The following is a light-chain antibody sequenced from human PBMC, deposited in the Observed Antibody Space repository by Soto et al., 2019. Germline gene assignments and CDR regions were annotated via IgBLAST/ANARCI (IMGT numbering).Light chain of an antibody. J-gene: IGKJ1*01. V-gene: IGKV1-5*01. CDR1: QSISSW. Sequence: DIQMTQSPSTLSASVGDRVTITCRASQSISSWLAWYQQKPGKAPKLLISGASTLESGVPSRFSGSGSVTGFTLTISSLQPDDFATYYCQQYHSYSTFGQGTKVDIK. CDR2: GAS. CDR3: QQYHSYST.